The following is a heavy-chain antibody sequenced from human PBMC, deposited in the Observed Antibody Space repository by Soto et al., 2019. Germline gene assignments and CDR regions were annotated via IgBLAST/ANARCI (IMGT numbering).Heavy chain of an antibody. CDR1: GFTFSSYS. V-gene: IGHV3-21*01. CDR3: ARNEGGPPHAYYYYGMDV. D-gene: IGHD3-16*01. Sequence: PRLSCAASGFTFSSYSMNWVRQAPGKGLEWVSSISSSSSYIYYADSVKGRFTISRDNAKNSLYLQMNSLRAEDTAVYYCARNEGGPPHAYYYYGMDVWGQGTTVTVSS. CDR2: ISSSSSYI. J-gene: IGHJ6*02.